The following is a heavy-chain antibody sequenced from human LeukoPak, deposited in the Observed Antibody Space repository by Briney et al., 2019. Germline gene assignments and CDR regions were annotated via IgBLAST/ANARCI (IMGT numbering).Heavy chain of an antibody. D-gene: IGHD3-10*01. CDR1: GFTFSNYW. CDR2: INRDGSST. Sequence: GGSLRLSCAVSGFTFSNYWMHWVRQAPGKGLVWVSRINRDGSSTYYADSVKGRFTISRDSPKNTLYLQMNSLRAEDTAVYYCTPGGGQGTLVTVSS. CDR3: TPG. V-gene: IGHV3-74*01. J-gene: IGHJ4*02.